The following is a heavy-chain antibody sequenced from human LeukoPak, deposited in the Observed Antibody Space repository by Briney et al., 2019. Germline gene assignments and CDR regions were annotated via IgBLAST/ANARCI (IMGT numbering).Heavy chain of an antibody. CDR2: IRYDGGNK. CDR1: GFTFSSYG. CDR3: ATLAAATNAFVY. J-gene: IGHJ4*02. V-gene: IGHV3-30*02. D-gene: IGHD6-13*01. Sequence: GSLRLSCAASGFTFSSYGMHWVRQAPGKGLEWVAFIRYDGGNKYYADSVKGRFTISRDNSKNTLYLQMNSLRAEDTAVYYCATLAAATNAFVYWGQGTLVTVSS.